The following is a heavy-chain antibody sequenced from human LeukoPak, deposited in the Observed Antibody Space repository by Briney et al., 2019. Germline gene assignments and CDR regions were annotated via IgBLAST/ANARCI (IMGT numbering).Heavy chain of an antibody. CDR3: ARDGRGSGYSSGWYRDWFDP. CDR1: GGSISSGSYY. Sequence: SETLSLTCTVSGGSISSGSYYWSWIRQPAGKGLEWIGRIYTSGSTNYNPSLKSRVTTSVDTSKNQFSLKLSSVTAADTAVYYCARDGRGSGYSSGWYRDWFDPWGQGTLVTVSS. CDR2: IYTSGST. V-gene: IGHV4-61*02. D-gene: IGHD6-19*01. J-gene: IGHJ5*02.